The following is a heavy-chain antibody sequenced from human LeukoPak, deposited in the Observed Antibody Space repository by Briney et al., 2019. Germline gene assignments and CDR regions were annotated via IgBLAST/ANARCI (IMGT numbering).Heavy chain of an antibody. J-gene: IGHJ4*02. Sequence: ASETLSLTCAVYGGSFSGYYWSWLRQPPGKGLEWLGEINHSGSTNYNPSLKSRVTISVDTSKNQFSLTLSSVTAADTAVYYCASYMVRGVIISDYWGQGTLVTVSS. CDR3: ASYMVRGVIISDY. D-gene: IGHD3-10*01. CDR2: INHSGST. CDR1: GGSFSGYY. V-gene: IGHV4-34*01.